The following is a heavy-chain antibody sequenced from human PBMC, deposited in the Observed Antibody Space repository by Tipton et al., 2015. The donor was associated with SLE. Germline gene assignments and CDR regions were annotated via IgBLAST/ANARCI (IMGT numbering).Heavy chain of an antibody. D-gene: IGHD6-13*01. V-gene: IGHV4-4*02. CDR2: IYHSESP. J-gene: IGHJ4*02. CDR1: GGSIISSSW. Sequence: GLVKPSGTLSLTCAVSGGSIISSSWWSWVRQPPGKGLEWIGDIYHSESPNYNPSLKSRVTISVDTSKNQFSLKLSSVTAADTAVYYCVRAAGRDGYSSSWTPFDYWGQGTLVTVSS. CDR3: VRAAGRDGYSSSWTPFDY.